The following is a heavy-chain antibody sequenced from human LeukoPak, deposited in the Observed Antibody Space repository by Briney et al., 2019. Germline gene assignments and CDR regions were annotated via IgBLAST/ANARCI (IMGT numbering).Heavy chain of an antibody. J-gene: IGHJ3*02. CDR1: GFTFSSYE. CDR3: AREDGDAFDI. D-gene: IGHD5-24*01. V-gene: IGHV3-48*03. Sequence: GGSLRPSCAASGFTFSSYEMDWVRRAPGKGLAWVSYIGRSGGSSYYADSVKGRFTSSRDNAKNSLYLQMNSLRVEDTAVYYCAREDGDAFDIWGQGTIVSVSS. CDR2: IGRSGGSS.